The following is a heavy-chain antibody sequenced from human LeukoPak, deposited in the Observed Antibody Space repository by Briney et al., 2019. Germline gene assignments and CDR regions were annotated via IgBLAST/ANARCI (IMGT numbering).Heavy chain of an antibody. J-gene: IGHJ6*03. CDR3: ARSSGRSPNRDYMDV. CDR2: INPSGGST. CDR1: GYTFTSYG. D-gene: IGHD1-14*01. Sequence: GASVKVSCKASGYTFTSYGLSWVRQAPGQGLEWMGIINPSGGSTSYAQKFQGRVTMTRDTSTSTVYMELSSLRSEDTAVYYCARSSGRSPNRDYMDVWGKGTTVTISS. V-gene: IGHV1-46*01.